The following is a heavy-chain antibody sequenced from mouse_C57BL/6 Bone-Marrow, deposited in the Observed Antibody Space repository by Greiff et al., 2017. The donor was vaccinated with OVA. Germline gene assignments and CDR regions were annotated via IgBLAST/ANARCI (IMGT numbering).Heavy chain of an antibody. CDR1: GFTFSSYA. Sequence: EVQGVESGGGLVKPGGSLKLSCAASGFTFSSYAMSWVRQTPEKRLEWVATISDGGSYTYYPDNVKGRFTISRDNAKNTLYLQMSHLKSEDTAMYYCARDIPGSSYTWFAYWGQGTLVTVSA. D-gene: IGHD1-1*01. V-gene: IGHV5-4*01. J-gene: IGHJ3*01. CDR2: ISDGGSYT. CDR3: ARDIPGSSYTWFAY.